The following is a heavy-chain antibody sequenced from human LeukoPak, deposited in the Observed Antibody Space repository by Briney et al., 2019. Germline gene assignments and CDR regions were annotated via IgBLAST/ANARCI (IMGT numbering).Heavy chain of an antibody. J-gene: IGHJ4*02. D-gene: IGHD3-22*01. Sequence: GGSLRLSCAASGFTFSSYAMSWVRQAPGQGLEWVSAVSGSGGSTYYADSVKGRFNISRDNSKNTLYLQMNSLRAEDTAVYYCAKEFSAGYYYDSSGYYYICWGQGTLVTVSS. CDR1: GFTFSSYA. V-gene: IGHV3-23*01. CDR3: AKEFSAGYYYDSSGYYYIC. CDR2: VSGSGGST.